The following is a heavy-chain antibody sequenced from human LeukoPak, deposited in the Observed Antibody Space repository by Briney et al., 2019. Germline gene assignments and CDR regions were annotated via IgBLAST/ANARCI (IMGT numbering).Heavy chain of an antibody. CDR1: GGSFGGYY. V-gene: IGHV4-34*01. CDR3: AASYGDHPLDY. Sequence: KPSETLSLTXAVYGGSFGGYYWSWIRQAPGKGLEWIGEINHSGSTNYNPSLKSRVTTSVDTSKNQFSLKLSSMTAADTAVYYCAASYGDHPLDYWGQGTLVTVSS. CDR2: INHSGST. J-gene: IGHJ4*02. D-gene: IGHD4-17*01.